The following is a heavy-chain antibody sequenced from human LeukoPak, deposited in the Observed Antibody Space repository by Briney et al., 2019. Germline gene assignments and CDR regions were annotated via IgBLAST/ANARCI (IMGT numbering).Heavy chain of an antibody. V-gene: IGHV4-31*03. D-gene: IGHD4-17*01. CDR3: ASSLHVTIFDY. CDR2: IYYSGST. Sequence: SETLSLTCTVSGGSISSGGYSWSWIRQHPGKGLEWIGYIYYSGSTYYNPSLKSRVTTSVDTSKNQFSLKLSSVTAADTAVYYCASSLHVTIFDYWGQGTLVTVSS. J-gene: IGHJ4*02. CDR1: GGSISSGGYS.